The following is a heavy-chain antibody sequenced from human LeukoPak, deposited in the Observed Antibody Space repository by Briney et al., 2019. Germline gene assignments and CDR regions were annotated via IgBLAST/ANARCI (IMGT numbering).Heavy chain of an antibody. CDR3: ARVDYSDSSRHFDY. CDR2: INQSGST. D-gene: IGHD4-11*01. V-gene: IGHV4-34*01. CDR1: AGSFSGYY. J-gene: IGHJ4*02. Sequence: SETLSLTCAVYAGSFSGYYWSWIRQPPGKGLEWIGEINQSGSTNYNPSFKSRVTISVDTSKNQFSLKLSSVTAADTAVYYCARVDYSDSSRHFDYWGQGILVTVSS.